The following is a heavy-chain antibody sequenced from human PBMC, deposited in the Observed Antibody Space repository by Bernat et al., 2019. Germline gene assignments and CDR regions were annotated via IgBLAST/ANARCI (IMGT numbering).Heavy chain of an antibody. V-gene: IGHV3-33*01. Sequence: QVQLVESGGGVVQPGRPLRLSCAASGFTFSSYGMHWVCLAPGKGREWVAVIWYDGSNKYYEDSVKGRLTISRDNSKNTLHLQMNSLRAGDTAVYYCARDSISQAADLDCWGQGTLVTVSS. D-gene: IGHD6-13*01. CDR3: ARDSISQAADLDC. J-gene: IGHJ4*02. CDR1: GFTFSSYG. CDR2: IWYDGSNK.